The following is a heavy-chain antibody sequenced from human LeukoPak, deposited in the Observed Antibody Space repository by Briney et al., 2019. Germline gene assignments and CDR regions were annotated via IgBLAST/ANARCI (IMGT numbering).Heavy chain of an antibody. Sequence: SETLSLTCTVSGGSISSYYWSWIRQPAGKGLEWIGRIYTSGNTNHNPSLKSRVTMSVDTSKNQFSLKLSSVTAADTAVYYCARNYYDNSGYKYAFDYWGQGTLVTVSS. D-gene: IGHD3-22*01. CDR1: GGSISSYY. V-gene: IGHV4-4*07. J-gene: IGHJ4*02. CDR3: ARNYYDNSGYKYAFDY. CDR2: IYTSGNT.